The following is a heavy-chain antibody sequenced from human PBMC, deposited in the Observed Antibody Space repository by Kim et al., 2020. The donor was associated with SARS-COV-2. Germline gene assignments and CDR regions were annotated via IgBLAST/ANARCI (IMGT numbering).Heavy chain of an antibody. CDR3: ASSWPMVRGVIEEYFQH. J-gene: IGHJ1*01. CDR1: GGSISSYY. V-gene: IGHV4-4*07. CDR2: FYTSGST. Sequence: SETLSLTCTVSGGSISSYYWSWIRQPAGKGLEWIGRFYTSGSTNYNPSLKSRVTMSVDTSKNQFSLKLSSVTAADTAVYYCASSWPMVRGVIEEYFQHWGQGTLVTVSS. D-gene: IGHD3-10*01.